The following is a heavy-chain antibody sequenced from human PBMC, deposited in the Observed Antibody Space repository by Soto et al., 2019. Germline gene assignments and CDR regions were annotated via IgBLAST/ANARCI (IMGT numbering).Heavy chain of an antibody. CDR2: IYWNDDK. D-gene: IGHD3-22*01. V-gene: IGHV2-5*01. CDR1: GFSLSTPGVG. CDR3: AHDEYDGSGFYPHDSFDI. Sequence: QITLKESGPTLVKPTQTLTLTCTLSGFSLSTPGVGVGWIRQPPGKALEWLALIYWNDDKRYSPSLMGRLTITKETSKTQVVLTMPNMYPVDTSTYYCAHDEYDGSGFYPHDSFDIWGQGTIVTVS. J-gene: IGHJ3*02.